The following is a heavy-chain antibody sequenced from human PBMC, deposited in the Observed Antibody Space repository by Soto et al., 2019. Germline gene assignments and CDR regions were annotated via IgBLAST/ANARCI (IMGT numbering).Heavy chain of an antibody. V-gene: IGHV3-9*01. J-gene: IGHJ6*03. D-gene: IGHD2-15*01. CDR1: GFTFDDYA. Sequence: EVQLVESGGGLVQPGRSLRLSCAASGFTFDDYAMHWVRQAPGKGLEWVSGISWNSGSIGYADSMKGRFTISRDNAKNSLYLQMNSLRAEDTALYYCAKDKGDYCSGGSCYSSYYMDVWGKGTTVTVSS. CDR2: ISWNSGSI. CDR3: AKDKGDYCSGGSCYSSYYMDV.